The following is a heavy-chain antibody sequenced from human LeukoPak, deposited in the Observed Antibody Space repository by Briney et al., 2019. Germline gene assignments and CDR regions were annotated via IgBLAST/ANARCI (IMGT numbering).Heavy chain of an antibody. CDR3: SRDSGYCSGGSCWYFGF. V-gene: IGHV1-2*02. D-gene: IGHD2-15*01. CDR2: INPNSGGT. Sequence: ASVKVSCKASGYTFTGYYVHWVRQAPGQGLEWMGWINPNSGGTNFAQKFQGRVTMTRDTSMSTAYMELSRLKSDDTAVYYCSRDSGYCSGGSCWYFGFWGQGTLVTVSA. CDR1: GYTFTGYY. J-gene: IGHJ4*02.